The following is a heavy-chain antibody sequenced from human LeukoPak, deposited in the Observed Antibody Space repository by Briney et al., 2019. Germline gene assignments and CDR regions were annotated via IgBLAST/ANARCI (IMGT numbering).Heavy chain of an antibody. J-gene: IGHJ5*02. CDR2: INPNSGGT. V-gene: IGHV1-2*02. Sequence: ASVKVSCKASGYTFTGYYMHWVRQAPGQGLEWMGWINPNSGGTNYAQKFQGRVTMTRDTSISTAYMELSRLRSDDTAVYYCARGDSGWSSGSYYPYNWFDPWGQGTLVTVSS. CDR3: ARGDSGWSSGSYYPYNWFDP. CDR1: GYTFTGYY. D-gene: IGHD1-26*01.